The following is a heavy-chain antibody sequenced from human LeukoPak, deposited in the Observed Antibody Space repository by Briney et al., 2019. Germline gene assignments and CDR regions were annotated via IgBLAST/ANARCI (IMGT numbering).Heavy chain of an antibody. CDR2: IYSGGGT. V-gene: IGHV3-53*01. CDR1: GFTVSSNY. Sequence: GGSLRPSCAASGFTVSSNYMSWVRQAPGKGLEWVSVIYSGGGTYYADSVKGRFTISRDNSKNTLYLQMNSLRAEDTAVYYCARDKYSGYGGGGGFDYWGQGTLVTVSS. J-gene: IGHJ4*02. CDR3: ARDKYSGYGGGGGFDY. D-gene: IGHD5-12*01.